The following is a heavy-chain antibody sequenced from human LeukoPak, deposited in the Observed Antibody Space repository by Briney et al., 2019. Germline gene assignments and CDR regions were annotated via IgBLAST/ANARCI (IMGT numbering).Heavy chain of an antibody. CDR3: AIPPLDDFWSGYVPAPYYMDV. Sequence: SVKVSCKASGGTFSSYAISWVRQAPGQGLEWVGGIIPIFGTANYAQKFQGRVTITTDESTSTAYMELSSLRSEDTAVYYCAIPPLDDFWSGYVPAPYYMDVWGKGTTVTVSS. CDR2: IIPIFGTA. J-gene: IGHJ6*03. CDR1: GGTFSSYA. V-gene: IGHV1-69*05. D-gene: IGHD3-3*01.